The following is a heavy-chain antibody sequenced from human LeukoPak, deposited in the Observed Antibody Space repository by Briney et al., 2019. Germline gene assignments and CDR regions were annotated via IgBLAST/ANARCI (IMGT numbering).Heavy chain of an antibody. CDR2: TYYRSKWYN. CDR3: ASGIVVVPAALGAFDI. CDR1: GDSVSSNSAA. Sequence: SQTLSLTCAISGDSVSSNSAAWNWIRQSLSRGLEWLGRTYYRSKWYNDYAVSVKSRITINPDTSKNQFSLQLNSVTPEDTAVYYCASGIVVVPAALGAFDIWGQGTMVTVSS. V-gene: IGHV6-1*01. D-gene: IGHD2-2*01. J-gene: IGHJ3*02.